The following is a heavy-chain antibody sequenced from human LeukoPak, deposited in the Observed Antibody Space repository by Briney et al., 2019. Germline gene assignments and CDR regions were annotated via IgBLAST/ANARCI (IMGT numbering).Heavy chain of an antibody. CDR3: ARFRGIAAAGTELDY. D-gene: IGHD6-13*01. Sequence: PSETLSLTCTVSGSSISSYYWSWIRQPAGKGLEWIGRIYTSGSTNYNPSLKSRVTMSVDTSKNQFSLKLSSVTAADTAVYYCARFRGIAAAGTELDYWGQGTLVTVSS. J-gene: IGHJ4*02. CDR2: IYTSGST. V-gene: IGHV4-4*07. CDR1: GSSISSYY.